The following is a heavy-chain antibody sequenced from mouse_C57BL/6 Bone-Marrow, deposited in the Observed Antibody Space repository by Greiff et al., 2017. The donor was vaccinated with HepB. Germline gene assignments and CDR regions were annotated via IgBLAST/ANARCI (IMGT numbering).Heavy chain of an antibody. CDR3: ANWDDAY. CDR1: GFSLTSYG. Sequence: QVQLKQSGPGLVQPSQSLSITCTVSGFSLTSYGVHWVRQSPGKGLEWLGVIWRGGSTDYNAAFMSRLSITNDNSKSQVFFKMNSLQADDTAIYYCANWDDAYWGQGTLVTVSA. D-gene: IGHD4-1*01. CDR2: IWRGGST. V-gene: IGHV2-5*01. J-gene: IGHJ3*01.